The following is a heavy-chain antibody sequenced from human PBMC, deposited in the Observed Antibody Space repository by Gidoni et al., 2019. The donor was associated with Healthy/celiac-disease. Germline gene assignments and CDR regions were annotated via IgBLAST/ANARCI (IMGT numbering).Heavy chain of an antibody. D-gene: IGHD5-18*01. CDR2: INHSGST. CDR1: GGSFSGYY. CDR3: ARTSKRGYSYGYGTVKEVFDY. V-gene: IGHV4-34*01. J-gene: IGHJ4*02. Sequence: QVQLQQWGAGLLKPSETLSLTCAVYGGSFSGYYWSWIRQPPGKGLEWIGEINHSGSTNYNPSLKSRVTISVDTSKNQFSLKLSSVTAADTAVYYCARTSKRGYSYGYGTVKEVFDYWGQGTLVTVSS.